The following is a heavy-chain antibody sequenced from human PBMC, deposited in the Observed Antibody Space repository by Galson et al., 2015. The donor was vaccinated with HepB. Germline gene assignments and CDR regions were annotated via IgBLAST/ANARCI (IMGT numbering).Heavy chain of an antibody. V-gene: IGHV3-49*03. CDR1: GFTFGDYT. Sequence: SLRLSCAASGFTFGDYTMSWFRQPPGKGLEWVGFIRRKTNGGTTEYAASVKGRFTISRDDSKSIAYLQMNSLKTEDTAVYYCSRMYDFWSGHYPYWGQGTLVTVSS. D-gene: IGHD3-3*01. CDR3: SRMYDFWSGHYPY. CDR2: IRRKTNGGTT. J-gene: IGHJ4*02.